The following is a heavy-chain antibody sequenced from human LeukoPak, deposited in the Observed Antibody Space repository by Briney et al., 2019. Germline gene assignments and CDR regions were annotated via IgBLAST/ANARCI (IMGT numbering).Heavy chain of an antibody. CDR3: ARSVRYYAGY. V-gene: IGHV4-34*01. D-gene: IGHD3-10*01. CDR1: GGSFSGYY. J-gene: IGHJ4*02. CDR2: INHSGKT. Sequence: SETLSLTCAVYGGSFSGYYWNWVRQPLGKGLEWIGEINHSGKTNYGPSLKSRVTISVDTSKNQFSLNLSSVTAADTAVYFCARSVRYYAGYWGQGTLVTVSS.